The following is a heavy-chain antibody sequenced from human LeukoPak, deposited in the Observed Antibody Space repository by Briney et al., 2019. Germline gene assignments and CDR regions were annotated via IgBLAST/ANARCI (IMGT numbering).Heavy chain of an antibody. D-gene: IGHD3-10*01. J-gene: IGHJ4*02. V-gene: IGHV1-18*01. CDR2: ISGYNDNT. CDR1: GGTFSSYA. Sequence: ASVKVSCKASGGTFSSYAISWVRQAPGQGLEWMGWISGYNDNTNYAQKLQGRVTMTTDTSTSTAYMEVRSLRSDDTAVYYCAGDGRFGELSDYWGQGTLVTVSS. CDR3: AGDGRFGELSDY.